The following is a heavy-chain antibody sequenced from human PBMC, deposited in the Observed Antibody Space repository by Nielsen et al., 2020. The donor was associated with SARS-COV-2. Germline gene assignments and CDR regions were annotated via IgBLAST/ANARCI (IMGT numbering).Heavy chain of an antibody. D-gene: IGHD3-10*01. Sequence: GGSLRLSCAASGFTFSSYAMHWVRQAPGKGLEWVAVISYDGSNKYYADSVKGRFTISRDNSKNTLYLQMNSLRAEDTAVYYCTPYRYYYGSGSYYTHFDYWGQGTLVTVSS. CDR3: TPYRYYYGSGSYYTHFDY. V-gene: IGHV3-30-3*01. CDR2: ISYDGSNK. CDR1: GFTFSSYA. J-gene: IGHJ4*02.